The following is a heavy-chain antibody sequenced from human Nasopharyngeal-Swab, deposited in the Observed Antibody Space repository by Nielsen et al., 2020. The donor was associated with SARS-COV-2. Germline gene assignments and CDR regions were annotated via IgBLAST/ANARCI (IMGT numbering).Heavy chain of an antibody. Sequence: RQAPGKGLEWIGSIYYSGSTYYNPSLKSRVTISVDRSKNQFSLKLSSVTAADTAVYYCARGYCSGGSCYRYYYYYMDVWGKGTTVTVSS. CDR2: IYYSGST. CDR3: ARGYCSGGSCYRYYYYYMDV. D-gene: IGHD2-15*01. V-gene: IGHV4-39*07. J-gene: IGHJ6*03.